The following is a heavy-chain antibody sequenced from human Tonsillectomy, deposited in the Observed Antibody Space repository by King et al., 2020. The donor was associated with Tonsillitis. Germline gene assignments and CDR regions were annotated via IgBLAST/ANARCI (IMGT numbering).Heavy chain of an antibody. J-gene: IGHJ6*03. CDR1: GGSISSYY. D-gene: IGHD2-2*01. V-gene: IGHV4-59*01. CDR2: IYYSGST. CDR3: ARVGYCSSTSCPPYPPYYMDV. Sequence: QLQESGPGLVKPSETLSLTCTVSGGSISSYYWSWIRQPPGKGLEWIGYIYYSGSTNYNPSLKSRVTISVDTSKNQFSLKLSSVTAADTAVYYCARVGYCSSTSCPPYPPYYMDVWGKGTTVTVSS.